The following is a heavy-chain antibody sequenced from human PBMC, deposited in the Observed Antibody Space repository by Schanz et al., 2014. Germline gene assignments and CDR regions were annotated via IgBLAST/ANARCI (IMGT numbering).Heavy chain of an antibody. J-gene: IGHJ6*02. Sequence: EVQLLESGGGLVQPGGSLRLSCAASGFTFSSYAMSWVRQAPWKGLEWVSAISGSGETTYYADSVKGRFTISRDNSKNALYLQMNSLRAEDTAVYYCARRITGTHHNPHYHGMDVWGQGTTVTVSS. V-gene: IGHV3-23*01. CDR2: ISGSGETT. D-gene: IGHD1-20*01. CDR1: GFTFSSYA. CDR3: ARRITGTHHNPHYHGMDV.